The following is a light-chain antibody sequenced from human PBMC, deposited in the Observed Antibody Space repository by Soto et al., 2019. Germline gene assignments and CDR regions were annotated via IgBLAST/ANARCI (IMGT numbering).Light chain of an antibody. V-gene: IGKV1-27*01. CDR2: GAS. CDR3: QKYNKDSPAT. Sequence: DIQLTQSPSSLSASVGERVTFTCRASQDIAHFLAWYQQRPGEVPKLLIYGASTLQSGVPSRFSGSGFGTDFTLTITSLQPEDVATYYYQKYNKDSPATFGPGTKVDIK. CDR1: QDIAHF. J-gene: IGKJ1*01.